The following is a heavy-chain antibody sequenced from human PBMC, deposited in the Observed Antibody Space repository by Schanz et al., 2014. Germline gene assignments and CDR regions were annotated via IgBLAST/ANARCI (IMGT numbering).Heavy chain of an antibody. D-gene: IGHD3-10*01. J-gene: IGHJ4*02. CDR3: ARIGGSVFDY. CDR1: GFSFSRYS. Sequence: EVQLVESGGGLVQPGGSLRLSCAASGFSFSRYSMNWVRQAPGKGLEWISYITYNGGTIYYADSVKGRFTISRDNAKNSLYLQMNSLRAEDTAVYYCARIGGSVFDYWAQGTLVTVSS. CDR2: ITYNGGTI. V-gene: IGHV3-48*01.